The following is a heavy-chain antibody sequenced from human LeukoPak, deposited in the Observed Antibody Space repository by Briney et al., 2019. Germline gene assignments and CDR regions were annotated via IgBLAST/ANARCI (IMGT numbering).Heavy chain of an antibody. D-gene: IGHD2-2*01. Sequence: ASVKVSCKASGYTFTGYFMHWVRQAPGQGLEWMGWINPNSGGANYAQKFQGRVTMTRDTSISTAYMELSRLRSDDTAVYYCASSIVYCSSTSCYFNWGQGTLVTVSS. J-gene: IGHJ4*02. CDR3: ASSIVYCSSTSCYFN. V-gene: IGHV1-2*02. CDR2: INPNSGGA. CDR1: GYTFTGYF.